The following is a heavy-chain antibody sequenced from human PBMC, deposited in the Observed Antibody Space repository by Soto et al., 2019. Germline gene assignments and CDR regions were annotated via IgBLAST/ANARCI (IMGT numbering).Heavy chain of an antibody. V-gene: IGHV1-69*02. Sequence: SVKVSCKASVGTFSSYTIIWVRQAPGQGLEWMGRIIPILGIANYAQKFQGRVTITADKSTSTAYMELSSLRSEDTAVYYCANLPLDALIVVAPSWGQGTLVTVSS. CDR1: VGTFSSYT. CDR3: ANLPLDALIVVAPS. D-gene: IGHD2-15*01. CDR2: IIPILGIA. J-gene: IGHJ4*02.